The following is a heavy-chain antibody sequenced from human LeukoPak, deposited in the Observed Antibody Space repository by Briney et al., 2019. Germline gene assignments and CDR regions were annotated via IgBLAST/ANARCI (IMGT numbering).Heavy chain of an antibody. CDR2: VRDGSFT. CDR1: GFTFRSYW. V-gene: IGHV3-74*01. D-gene: IGHD5-24*01. J-gene: IGHJ4*02. Sequence: GGSLRLSCAASGFTFRSYWMHWVRQAPGKGLEWVSRVRDGSFTNYADSVKGRFTISRDNAKNTLYLQMSSLRAEDTAVYFCVRDGDDFNFDYWGQGSLVTVSS. CDR3: VRDGDDFNFDY.